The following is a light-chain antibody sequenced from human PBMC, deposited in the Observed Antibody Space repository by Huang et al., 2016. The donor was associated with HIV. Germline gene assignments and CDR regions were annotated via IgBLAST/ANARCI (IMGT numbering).Light chain of an antibody. Sequence: DIQMTQSPSSLSASLGDRVTITCRASQTISTYLTWFQQKPGKAPKLLISTASNLQSGVPSRFSGSGSGTDFTLTISSLQPEDFATYYCQQSYSTPRTFGQGTKVEIK. J-gene: IGKJ1*01. CDR1: QTISTY. V-gene: IGKV1-39*01. CDR3: QQSYSTPRT. CDR2: TAS.